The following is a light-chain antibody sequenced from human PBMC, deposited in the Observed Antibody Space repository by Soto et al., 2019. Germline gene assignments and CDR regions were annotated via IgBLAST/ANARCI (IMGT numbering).Light chain of an antibody. CDR1: HSVSRTY. CDR2: GAS. Sequence: EIVLTQSPATLSLSPGERANISCRASHSVSRTYLAWYQQKPGQAPRLLIFGASDRATGTPDRFSGSGSGTDFTLTISRLEPEDSAVYYCQQFDDSVTFGQGTRLEIK. J-gene: IGKJ5*01. CDR3: QQFDDSVT. V-gene: IGKV3-20*01.